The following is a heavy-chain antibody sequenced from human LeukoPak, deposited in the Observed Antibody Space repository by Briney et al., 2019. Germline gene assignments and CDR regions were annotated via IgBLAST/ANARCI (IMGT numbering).Heavy chain of an antibody. V-gene: IGHV3-30*02. CDR2: IRYDGSNK. Sequence: PGGSLRLSCAASGFTFSSYGMHWVRQAPGKGLEWVAFIRYDGSNKYYADSVKGRFTISRDNSKNTLYLQMNSLRAEDTAVYYCAKVFVEMATSWYFDYWGQGTLVTVSS. D-gene: IGHD5-24*01. CDR3: AKVFVEMATSWYFDY. J-gene: IGHJ4*02. CDR1: GFTFSSYG.